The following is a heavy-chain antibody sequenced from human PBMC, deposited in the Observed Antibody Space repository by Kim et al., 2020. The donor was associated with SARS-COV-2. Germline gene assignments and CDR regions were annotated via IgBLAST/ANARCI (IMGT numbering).Heavy chain of an antibody. Sequence: RYPPTLKSRLTITKDTSKNQVVLTMTTMDPADTATYYCARTYNWNSDFDYWGQGTLVTVSS. V-gene: IGHV2-5*01. J-gene: IGHJ4*02. CDR3: ARTYNWNSDFDY. D-gene: IGHD1-7*01.